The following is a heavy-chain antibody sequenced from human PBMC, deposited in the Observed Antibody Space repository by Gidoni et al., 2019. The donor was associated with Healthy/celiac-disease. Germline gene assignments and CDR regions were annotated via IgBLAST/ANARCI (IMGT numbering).Heavy chain of an antibody. J-gene: IGHJ4*02. CDR3: ARDRSWYYDYVWGSYPHFDY. CDR1: GFTFSSYG. V-gene: IGHV3-33*01. Sequence: QVQLVESGGGVVQPGRSLRLSCAAPGFTFSSYGLHWVRQAPGKGLEWVAVIWYDGSNKYYADSVKGRFTISRDNSKNTLYLQMNSLRAEDTAVYYCARDRSWYYDYVWGSYPHFDYWGQGTLVTVSS. D-gene: IGHD3-16*02. CDR2: IWYDGSNK.